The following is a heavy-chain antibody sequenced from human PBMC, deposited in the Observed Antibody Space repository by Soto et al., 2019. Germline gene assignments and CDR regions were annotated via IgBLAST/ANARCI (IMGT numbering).Heavy chain of an antibody. CDR1: GASISSSNW. Sequence: QVHLQESGPGLVKPSGTLSLTCAVSGASISSSNWWSWVRQPPGKGLEWIGQIYHSGSTIYKPSLESRVTIAVDKSKNQFSLRLTSVTAADTAVYYCARSYDSSGYDFDSWGQGTLVTVSS. CDR3: ARSYDSSGYDFDS. J-gene: IGHJ4*02. CDR2: IYHSGST. D-gene: IGHD3-22*01. V-gene: IGHV4-4*02.